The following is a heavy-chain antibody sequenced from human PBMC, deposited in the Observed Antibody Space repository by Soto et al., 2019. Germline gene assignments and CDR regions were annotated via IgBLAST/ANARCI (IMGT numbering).Heavy chain of an antibody. CDR1: GFTFSSYW. CDR2: IKSDGSGT. D-gene: IGHD3-22*01. V-gene: IGHV3-74*01. CDR3: ARGDGDYYDGNGYLGRH. J-gene: IGHJ4*02. Sequence: GGSLRLSCAASGFTFSSYWMHWVRQAPGKGLVWVSRIKSDGSGTSYADSVKGRLTISRDNAKNTLYLQMNSLRAEDTAVYYCARGDGDYYDGNGYLGRHWGQGTLVTV.